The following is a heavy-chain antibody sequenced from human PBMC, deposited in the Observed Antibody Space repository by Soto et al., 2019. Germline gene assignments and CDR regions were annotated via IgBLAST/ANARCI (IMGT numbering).Heavy chain of an antibody. D-gene: IGHD3-16*01. Sequence: QVQLQESGPGLVKPSETLSLTCTVSGGSISSYYWSWIRQPPGKGLEWIGYIYYSGSTNYNPSLNLRVTISVATSKNQFALKLSSVTAADTAVYYCARVHWVMREMWFDPWGQGTLVTVSS. CDR2: IYYSGST. V-gene: IGHV4-59*01. CDR1: GGSISSYY. J-gene: IGHJ5*02. CDR3: ARVHWVMREMWFDP.